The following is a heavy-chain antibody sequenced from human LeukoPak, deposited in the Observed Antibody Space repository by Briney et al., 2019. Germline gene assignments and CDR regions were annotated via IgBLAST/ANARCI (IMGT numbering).Heavy chain of an antibody. V-gene: IGHV4-34*01. D-gene: IGHD3-10*01. CDR3: ARRYYYNLGSFPFDF. Sequence: PSETLSLTCAVSGGPFSGYFWSWIRQSSGKGLEWIGEIRNSGTTNYNPSLNSRVTISEDTSKNQFYLNLSSVTAADTAVYYCARRYYYNLGSFPFDFWGQGTLVTFSS. J-gene: IGHJ4*02. CDR1: GGPFSGYF. CDR2: IRNSGTT.